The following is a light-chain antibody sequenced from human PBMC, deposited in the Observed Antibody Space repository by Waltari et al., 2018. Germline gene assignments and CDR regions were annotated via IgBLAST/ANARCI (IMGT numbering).Light chain of an antibody. CDR3: GGWDDSLNGWV. J-gene: IGLJ3*02. CDR1: NSNIGNNH. CDR2: RNT. Sequence: QSVMTQPPSASGTPGQRVTISCSGSNSNIGNNHVYWYQQLPRAAPKLLIYRNTQRPSGVPDRFSVSKSGTSASLAISGLRSEDEGDYYCGGWDDSLNGWVFGGGTKLTVL. V-gene: IGLV1-47*01.